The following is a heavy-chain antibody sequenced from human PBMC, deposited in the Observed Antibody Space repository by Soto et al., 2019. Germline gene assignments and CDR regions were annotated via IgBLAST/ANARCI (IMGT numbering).Heavy chain of an antibody. Sequence: SVKVSCKVSRGTFSTHTINWVRQAPGQGLEWMGRVIPILGISNYAQELQGRATFTADKSTNTAYMELSSLRSEDTAVYYFARYGDIVLVPAASDAFDIWGQGTMVTVSS. CDR3: ARYGDIVLVPAASDAFDI. V-gene: IGHV1-69*02. CDR2: VIPILGIS. CDR1: RGTFSTHT. J-gene: IGHJ3*02. D-gene: IGHD2-2*01.